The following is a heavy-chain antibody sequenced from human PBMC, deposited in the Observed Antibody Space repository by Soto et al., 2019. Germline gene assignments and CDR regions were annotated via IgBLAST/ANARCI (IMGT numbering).Heavy chain of an antibody. CDR2: INHRGST. J-gene: IGHJ6*02. CDR1: GGSFSDYF. Sequence: SETLSLTCAVYGGSFSDYFWTWIRQPPVKGLEWIGEINHRGSTNFNPSLKSRVAISADTSRNQFYLRVTSVTAADTAVYYCAGREFASSSFHYYYYAVDVWGQGTTVTVSS. V-gene: IGHV4-34*01. D-gene: IGHD6-6*01. CDR3: AGREFASSSFHYYYYAVDV.